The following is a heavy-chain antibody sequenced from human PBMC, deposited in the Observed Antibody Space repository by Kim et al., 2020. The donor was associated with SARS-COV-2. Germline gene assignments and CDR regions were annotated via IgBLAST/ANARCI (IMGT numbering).Heavy chain of an antibody. J-gene: IGHJ4*02. Sequence: EIGASVKGRINPSRDESKKSLYLEMNSLKTEDTAVYYCARAQGAFAPFDYWGQGTQVTVSS. CDR3: ARAQGAFAPFDY. V-gene: IGHV3-72*01.